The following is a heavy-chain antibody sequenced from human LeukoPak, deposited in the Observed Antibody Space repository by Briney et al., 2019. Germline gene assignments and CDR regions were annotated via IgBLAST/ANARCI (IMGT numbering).Heavy chain of an antibody. CDR2: INPNSGGT. J-gene: IGHJ4*02. D-gene: IGHD3-10*01. CDR3: ARSPMVRGVITYYFDY. CDR1: GYTFTGYY. V-gene: IGHV1-2*02. Sequence: GASVKVSCKASGYTFTGYYMHWVRQAPGQGLEWMGWINPNSGGTNYAQKFQGRVTMTRDTSTSTVYMELSSLRSEDTAVYYCARSPMVRGVITYYFDYWGQGTLVTVSS.